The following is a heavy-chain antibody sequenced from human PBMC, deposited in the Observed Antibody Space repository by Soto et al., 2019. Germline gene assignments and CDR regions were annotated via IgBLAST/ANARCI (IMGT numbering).Heavy chain of an antibody. Sequence: QVQLVESGGGVVQPGRSLRLSCAASGFTFSSYAMHWVRQAPGKGLEWVAVISYDGSNKYYADSVKGRFTISRDNSKNTLYLQMNSLRAEDTAVYYCARDPQGYGMDVWGQGTKVTVSS. CDR3: ARDPQGYGMDV. J-gene: IGHJ6*02. CDR1: GFTFSSYA. CDR2: ISYDGSNK. V-gene: IGHV3-30-3*01.